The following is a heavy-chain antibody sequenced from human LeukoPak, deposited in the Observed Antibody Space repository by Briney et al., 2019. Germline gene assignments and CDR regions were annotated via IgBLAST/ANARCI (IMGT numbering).Heavy chain of an antibody. J-gene: IGHJ4*02. Sequence: PSETLSLTCSVSNASIISSSYYWGWIRQPPGKGLEWIGSIYYRGRTYYNPSLKIRVTISADTSKNQFSLNLNSVTASDTAVYYCARQKILDDNHDSSGYYVDQWGQGSLVTVSS. V-gene: IGHV4-39*01. CDR1: NASIISSSYY. CDR3: ARQKILDDNHDSSGYYVDQ. CDR2: IYYRGRT. D-gene: IGHD3-22*01.